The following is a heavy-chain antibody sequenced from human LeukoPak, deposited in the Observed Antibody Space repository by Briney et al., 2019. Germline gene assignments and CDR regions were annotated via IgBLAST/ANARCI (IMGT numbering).Heavy chain of an antibody. CDR1: GFTFSSYG. CDR2: ISGSGGTT. J-gene: IGHJ4*02. V-gene: IGHV3-23*01. Sequence: GGSLRLSCAASGFTFSSYGMSWVRQAPGKGREWVSGISGSGGTTYYADSVKGRFTISRDNSKNTLYLQMNSLRAEDTAVYYCAREGRYPTTMIVVINPFDYWGQGTLVTVSS. CDR3: AREGRYPTTMIVVINPFDY. D-gene: IGHD3-22*01.